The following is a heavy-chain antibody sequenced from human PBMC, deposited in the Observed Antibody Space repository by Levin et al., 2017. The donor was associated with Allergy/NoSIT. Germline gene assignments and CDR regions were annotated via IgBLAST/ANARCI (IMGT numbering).Heavy chain of an antibody. J-gene: IGHJ4*01. D-gene: IGHD3-10*01. CDR3: ARHVYIDGSPFDH. Sequence: SQTLSLTCSVSSGSISNYHWSWIRQSPAEGLEWIGHISNSGNTNYNPSLTSRVTISLDTSKSQISLRLSTVTAADTAGDYCARHVYIDGSPFDHWGHGTLVAVSS. CDR1: SGSISNYH. CDR2: ISNSGNT. V-gene: IGHV4-59*08.